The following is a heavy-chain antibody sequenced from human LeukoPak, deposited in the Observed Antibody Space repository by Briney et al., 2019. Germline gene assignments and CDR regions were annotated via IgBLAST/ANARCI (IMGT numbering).Heavy chain of an antibody. CDR2: ISSSSSTI. Sequence: GGSLRLSCAASGFTFSSSAMNWVRQAPGKGLEWVSYISSSSSTIYYADSVKGRFTISRDNAKNSLYLQMNSLRAEDTAVYYCARDKEDYYDSSGYVFDYWGQGTLVTVSS. CDR3: ARDKEDYYDSSGYVFDY. J-gene: IGHJ4*02. CDR1: GFTFSSSA. D-gene: IGHD3-22*01. V-gene: IGHV3-48*04.